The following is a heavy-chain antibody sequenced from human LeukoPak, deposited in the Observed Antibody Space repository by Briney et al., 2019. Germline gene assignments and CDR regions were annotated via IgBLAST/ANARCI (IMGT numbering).Heavy chain of an antibody. J-gene: IGHJ4*02. CDR3: ARDWFHAIDY. CDR2: IRSDGSDT. CDR1: GFTFGDTW. V-gene: IGHV3-74*01. D-gene: IGHD2/OR15-2a*01. Sequence: GGSLRLSCAASGFTFGDTWMHWVRQAPGKGLVWVSRIRSDGSDTRYAESVKGRFTISRDNAKNTLYLQMNSLRAEDRAVYYCARDWFHAIDYWGQGTLVTVSS.